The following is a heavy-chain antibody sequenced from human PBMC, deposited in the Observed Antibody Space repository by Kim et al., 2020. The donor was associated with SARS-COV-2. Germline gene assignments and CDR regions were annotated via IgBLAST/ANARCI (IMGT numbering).Heavy chain of an antibody. CDR3: ARDSPVSGYSSSWTYNWF. V-gene: IGHV4-34*01. Sequence: SETLSLTCAVYGGSFSGYYWSWIRQPPGKGLEWIGEINHSGSTNYNPSLKSRVTISVDTSKNQFSLKLSSVTAADTAVYYCARDSPVSGYSSSWTYNWF. J-gene: IGHJ5*01. CDR2: INHSGST. D-gene: IGHD6-13*01. CDR1: GGSFSGYY.